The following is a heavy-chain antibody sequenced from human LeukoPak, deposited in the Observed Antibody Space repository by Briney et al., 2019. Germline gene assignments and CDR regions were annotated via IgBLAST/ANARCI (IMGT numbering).Heavy chain of an antibody. CDR3: ARDYGDHGEYFDY. CDR2: ISRSSRTI. CDR1: GFTISNRD. Sequence: PGGSLRLSCAASGFTISNRDMNWVRQAPGKGLVWLSYISRSSRTIYYADSVKGRFTISRDNAKNSVYLQMNSLRDEDTAIYYCARDYGDHGEYFDYWGQGTLVTVSS. V-gene: IGHV3-48*02. J-gene: IGHJ4*02. D-gene: IGHD4-17*01.